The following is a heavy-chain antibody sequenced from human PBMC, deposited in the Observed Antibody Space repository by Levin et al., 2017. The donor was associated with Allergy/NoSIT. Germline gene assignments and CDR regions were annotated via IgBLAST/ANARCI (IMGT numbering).Heavy chain of an antibody. J-gene: IGHJ6*02. CDR1: GGSISSDTYY. V-gene: IGHV4-31*03. CDR2: MYFSGRT. Sequence: SETLSLTCIVSGGSISSDTYYWSWIRQHPGKGLEWIGHMYFSGRTSYNPSLKSRVSISVDTSKNQFSLKVNSVTAADTAVYFCARGPDCSVGSCYGLDVWGQGTTVTVSS. D-gene: IGHD2-15*01. CDR3: ARGPDCSVGSCYGLDV.